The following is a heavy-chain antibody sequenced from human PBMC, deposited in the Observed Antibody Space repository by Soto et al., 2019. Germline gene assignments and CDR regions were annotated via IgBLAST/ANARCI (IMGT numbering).Heavy chain of an antibody. CDR1: GFMFSTYA. CDR2: ISYDGSDI. J-gene: IGHJ5*02. Sequence: QVQLVESGGGVVQPGRSLRLSCAASGFMFSTYAMHWVRQAPGKGLEWVAVISYDGSDIYYGDSGKGRFTISRDNSRNTLYLEMNSLQTEDTAVFYCARDQGRTVTRGDWFDPWGQATLVTVSS. D-gene: IGHD6-19*01. CDR3: ARDQGRTVTRGDWFDP. V-gene: IGHV3-30-3*01.